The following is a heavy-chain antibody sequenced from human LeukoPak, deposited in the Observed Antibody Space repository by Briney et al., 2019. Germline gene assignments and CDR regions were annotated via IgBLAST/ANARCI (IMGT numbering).Heavy chain of an antibody. CDR1: GFTFSSYS. Sequence: GGSLRLSCAASGFTFSSYSMNWVRQAPGKGLEWVSSISSSSSSYIYYADSVKGRFTISRDNAKNSLYLQMNSLRAEDTAVYYCARDFLNEPNVDVWGQGTTVTVSS. J-gene: IGHJ6*02. V-gene: IGHV3-21*01. D-gene: IGHD1-1*01. CDR2: ISSSSSSYI. CDR3: ARDFLNEPNVDV.